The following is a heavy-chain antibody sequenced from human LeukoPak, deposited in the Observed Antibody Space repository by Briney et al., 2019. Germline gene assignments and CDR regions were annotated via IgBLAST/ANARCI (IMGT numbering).Heavy chain of an antibody. CDR1: GFTFSRYW. V-gene: IGHV3-7*04. CDR3: AGGWLQDNFDY. CDR2: IKQDGSEK. J-gene: IGHJ4*02. D-gene: IGHD5-24*01. Sequence: GGSLRLSCAASGFTFSRYWMSWVLQAPGKGMEWVANIKQDGSEKYYVDSVKGGFTISRDNAKNSLYLQMNSLRAEDTAVYYCAGGWLQDNFDYWGQGTLVTVSS.